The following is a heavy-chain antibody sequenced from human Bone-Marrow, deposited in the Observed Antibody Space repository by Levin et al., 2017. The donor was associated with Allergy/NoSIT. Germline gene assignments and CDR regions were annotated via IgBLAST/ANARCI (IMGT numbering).Heavy chain of an antibody. CDR1: GFIFTNYS. CDR3: ATVFRVDVFDI. V-gene: IGHV3-21*01. D-gene: IGHD3-10*01. CDR2: ISPSSTYI. Sequence: GGSLRLSCSTSGFIFTNYSMNWVRQAPGKGLEWVSSISPSSTYIYYADSVRGRFTISRDNAKKSLFLQMNSLRAEDTAVYYCATVFRVDVFDIWGQGTMVTVSS. J-gene: IGHJ3*02.